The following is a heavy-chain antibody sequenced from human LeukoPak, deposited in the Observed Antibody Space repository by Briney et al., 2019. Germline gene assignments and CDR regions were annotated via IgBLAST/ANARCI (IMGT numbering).Heavy chain of an antibody. Sequence: GGSLRLSCAASGFTFSSYWMSWVRQAPGKGLEWVANIKQDGSEKYYVDSVKGRFTISRDNPKNIPYLQMNSLRAEDTAIYYCARGLVYYDTTGGYLAERPYFDSWGQGTLVTVSS. V-gene: IGHV3-7*03. D-gene: IGHD3-16*01. CDR2: IKQDGSEK. J-gene: IGHJ4*02. CDR1: GFTFSSYW. CDR3: ARGLVYYDTTGGYLAERPYFDS.